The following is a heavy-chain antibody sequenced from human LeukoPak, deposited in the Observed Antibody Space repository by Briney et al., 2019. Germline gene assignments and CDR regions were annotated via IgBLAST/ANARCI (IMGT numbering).Heavy chain of an antibody. D-gene: IGHD4/OR15-4a*01. CDR1: GSSISNYH. CDR3: ARHEGSMVIDY. V-gene: IGHV4-59*08. Sequence: PSETLSLTCTVSGSSISNYHWSWIRQPPGKGLEWIGYIFSSGSTNYNPSLKSRVTISVDTSKNQFSLRLSSVAAADTAVYYCARHEGSMVIDYWGQGTLVTVSS. J-gene: IGHJ4*02. CDR2: IFSSGST.